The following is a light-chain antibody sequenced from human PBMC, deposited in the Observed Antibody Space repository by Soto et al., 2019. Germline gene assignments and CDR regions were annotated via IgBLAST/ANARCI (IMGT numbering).Light chain of an antibody. Sequence: EIVLTQSPGTLSLSPGDRATLSCRASQSLSSSFLAWYQQKPGQAPRLLIYGASSRATGIPDRFSGSGSGTDFTLTISSLQPDDFATYYCQHYNSYSEAFGQGTKVDIK. CDR1: QSLSSSF. CDR3: QHYNSYSEA. V-gene: IGKV3-20*01. CDR2: GAS. J-gene: IGKJ1*01.